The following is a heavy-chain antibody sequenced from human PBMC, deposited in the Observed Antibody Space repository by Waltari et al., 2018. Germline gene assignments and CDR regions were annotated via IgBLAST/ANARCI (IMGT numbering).Heavy chain of an antibody. D-gene: IGHD3-10*01. CDR2: AYHNGRT. CDR1: GGSHNTNNW. Sequence: QVHLQQSGPGLVTPSGTLSLTCGVSGGSHNTNNWWTWVLQSPGKGLEWLGEAYHNGRTNYNPSLKSRVTISVDKSKNQFSLQLISMTAADTAVYYCARGRGLDYWGQGTLVTVSS. J-gene: IGHJ4*02. CDR3: ARGRGLDY. V-gene: IGHV4-4*02.